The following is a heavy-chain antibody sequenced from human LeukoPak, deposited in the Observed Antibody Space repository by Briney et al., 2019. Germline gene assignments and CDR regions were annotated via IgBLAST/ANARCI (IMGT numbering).Heavy chain of an antibody. CDR2: ISSSGNTT. CDR1: GFIVSSNY. J-gene: IGHJ4*02. V-gene: IGHV3-11*04. Sequence: PGGSLRLSCAASGFIVSSNYMSWVRQAPGKGLEWVSYISSSGNTTYHADSVKGRFTISRDNAKNSLYLQMSSLRAEDTAVYYCARDGGSSWYFDYWGQGTLVTVSS. D-gene: IGHD6-13*01. CDR3: ARDGGSSWYFDY.